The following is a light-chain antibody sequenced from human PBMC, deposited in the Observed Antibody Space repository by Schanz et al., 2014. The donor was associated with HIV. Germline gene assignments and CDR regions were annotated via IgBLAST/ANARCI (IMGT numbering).Light chain of an antibody. V-gene: IGKV3-20*01. Sequence: EIVLTQSPATLSLSPGERATLSCRASQSVSRYLAWYQQKPGQAPRLLIYGASSRATGIPDRFSGSGFGTDFTLTINRVEPADFAVYYCQQYGSSPPITFGQGTRLEI. CDR1: QSVSRY. CDR2: GAS. J-gene: IGKJ5*01. CDR3: QQYGSSPPIT.